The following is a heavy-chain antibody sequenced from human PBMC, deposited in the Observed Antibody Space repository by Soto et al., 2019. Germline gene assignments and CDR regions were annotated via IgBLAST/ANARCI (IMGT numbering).Heavy chain of an antibody. CDR1: GLTFGNYW. CDR2: ISSDGSST. D-gene: IGHD2-15*01. V-gene: IGHV3-74*03. CDR3: ARVSIVVAYAMDV. Sequence: GGSLRLSCAASGLTFGNYWMYWVRQAPGKGLVWVSRISSDGSSTTYADSVKGRFTISRDNAKNTLYLQMNSLRVEDTAIYYCARVSIVVAYAMDVWGQGTTVTVSS. J-gene: IGHJ6*02.